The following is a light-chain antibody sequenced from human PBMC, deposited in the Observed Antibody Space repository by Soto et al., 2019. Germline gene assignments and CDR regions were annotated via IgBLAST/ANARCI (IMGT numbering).Light chain of an antibody. CDR3: QQYNKWPRT. CDR1: QSVSSN. Sequence: EIVITQSPATLSVSPGERATLSCRASQSVSSNLAWYQQKPGQAPRLLIYGASTRATGIPARFSGSGSGTEFTLTISSLQSEDFAVYYCQQYNKWPRTFGQGTKVEVK. V-gene: IGKV3-15*01. CDR2: GAS. J-gene: IGKJ1*01.